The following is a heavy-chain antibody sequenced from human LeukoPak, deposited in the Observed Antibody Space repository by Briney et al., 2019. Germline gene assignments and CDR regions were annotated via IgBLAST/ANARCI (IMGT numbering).Heavy chain of an antibody. CDR1: GGSFSGYY. CDR3: ARGPGYSSGCHAFDI. V-gene: IGHV4-4*07. J-gene: IGHJ3*02. D-gene: IGHD6-19*01. CDR2: IYTSGST. Sequence: SETLSLTCSVYGGSFSGYYWSWIRQPAGKGLEWIGRIYTSGSTNYNPSLKSRVTMSVDTSKNQFSLKLSSVTAADTAVYYCARGPGYSSGCHAFDIWGQGTMVTVSS.